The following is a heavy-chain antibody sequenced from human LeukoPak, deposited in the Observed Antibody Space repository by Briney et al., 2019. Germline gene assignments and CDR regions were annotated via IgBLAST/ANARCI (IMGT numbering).Heavy chain of an antibody. D-gene: IGHD5-18*01. J-gene: IGHJ4*02. CDR1: GFIFSSAW. V-gene: IGHV3-23*01. CDR2: ISGSGGST. CDR3: AKDKTGYSYGFSGDQ. Sequence: HPGGSLRLSCAASGFIFSSAWMSWVRQAPGKGLEWVSAISGSGGSTYYADSVKGRFTISRDNSKNTLYLQMNSLRAEDTAVYYCAKDKTGYSYGFSGDQWGQGTLVTVSS.